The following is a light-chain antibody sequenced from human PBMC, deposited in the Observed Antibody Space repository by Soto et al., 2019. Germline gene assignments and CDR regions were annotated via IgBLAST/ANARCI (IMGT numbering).Light chain of an antibody. CDR2: EVD. J-gene: IGLJ1*01. CDR1: SSDVGGYNY. CDR3: SSYVGSNNFPYV. V-gene: IGLV2-8*01. Sequence: QSALAQPPSASGSPGQSVTISCTGTSSDVGGYNYVSWYQHHPGKAPKLIIYEVDERPSGVPDRLSGSKSGNTASLTVSGLQAEDEADYYRSSYVGSNNFPYVFGTGTKVTVL.